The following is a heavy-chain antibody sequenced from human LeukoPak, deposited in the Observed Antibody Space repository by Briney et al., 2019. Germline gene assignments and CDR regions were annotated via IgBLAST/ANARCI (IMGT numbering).Heavy chain of an antibody. Sequence: GGSLRPSCAASGFTVSSNLMSWVRQAPGKGLEWVSVIYSGGSTYYADSVKGRFTISRDNSKNTLYLQMNSLRAEDTAVYYCASHSSSWYGFDYWGQGTLVTVSS. D-gene: IGHD6-13*01. J-gene: IGHJ4*02. V-gene: IGHV3-53*01. CDR1: GFTVSSNL. CDR3: ASHSSSWYGFDY. CDR2: IYSGGST.